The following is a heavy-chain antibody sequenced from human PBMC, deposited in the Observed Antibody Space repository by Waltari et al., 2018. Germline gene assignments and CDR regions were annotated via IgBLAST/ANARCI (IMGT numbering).Heavy chain of an antibody. V-gene: IGHV4-59*01. J-gene: IGHJ5*02. Sequence: QVQLQESGPGLVKPSETLSLTCTVSSGSISSYYWSWIRQPPGKGLEWIGYIYYSGSTNYNPSLKSRVTIAVDTSKNQFSLKLSSVTAADTAVYYCARGPLNWFDPWGQGTLVTVSS. CDR1: SGSISSYY. CDR3: ARGPLNWFDP. CDR2: IYYSGST.